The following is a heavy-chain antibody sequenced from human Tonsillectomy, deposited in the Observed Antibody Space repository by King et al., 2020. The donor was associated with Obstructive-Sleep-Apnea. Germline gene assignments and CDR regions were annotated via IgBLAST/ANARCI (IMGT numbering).Heavy chain of an antibody. CDR3: ARQMSTMTTENYFDY. V-gene: IGHV5-51*01. CDR1: GYSFTNYW. Sequence: QLVQSGAEVKKPGESLKISCKGSGYSFTNYWIGWVRQMPGKGLEWMGIIYPGDSDTRYSPSFQGQVTISADKSITTAYLQWSSLKASDTAMYYCARQMSTMTTENYFDYWGQGTLVTVSS. J-gene: IGHJ4*02. D-gene: IGHD4-17*01. CDR2: IYPGDSDT.